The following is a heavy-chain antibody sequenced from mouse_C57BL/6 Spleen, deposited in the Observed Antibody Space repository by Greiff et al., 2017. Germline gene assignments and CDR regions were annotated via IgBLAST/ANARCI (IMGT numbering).Heavy chain of an antibody. Sequence: EVMLVESGGDLVKPGGSLTLSCAASGFTFSSYGMSWVRQTPDKRLEWVATISSGGSYTSYPDSVKGRFTISRANAKNTLYLQMRSLTSEDTAMYYCARQGYYDYDGFAYWGQGTLVTVSA. V-gene: IGHV5-6*01. J-gene: IGHJ3*01. CDR2: ISSGGSYT. CDR1: GFTFSSYG. CDR3: ARQGYYDYDGFAY. D-gene: IGHD2-4*01.